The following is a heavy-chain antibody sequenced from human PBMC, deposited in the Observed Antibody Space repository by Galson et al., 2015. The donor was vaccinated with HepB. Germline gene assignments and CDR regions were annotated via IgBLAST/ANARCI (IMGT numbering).Heavy chain of an antibody. CDR1: GFTFADYY. D-gene: IGHD3-16*01. V-gene: IGHV1-2*02. CDR2: VHPKRSGT. CDR3: ARDTTGGQTAIDD. Sequence: SVKVSCKASGFTFADYYIHWVRQAPGQGLEWLGWVHPKRSGTKYSQKFQDRVTMTSDTSVATAYMGLSSLRENDTAVYYWARDTTGGQTAIDDWGQGTLVTVSS. J-gene: IGHJ4*02.